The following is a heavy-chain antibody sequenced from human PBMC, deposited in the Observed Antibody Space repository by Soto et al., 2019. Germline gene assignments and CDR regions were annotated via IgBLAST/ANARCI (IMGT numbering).Heavy chain of an antibody. J-gene: IGHJ4*02. CDR2: IIPIFGTA. CDR3: ASRLDYYGESGYFDY. V-gene: IGHV1-69*01. CDR1: GGTFSSYA. D-gene: IGHD3-10*01. Sequence: QVQLVQSGAEVKKPGSSVKVSCKASGGTFSSYAISWVRQAPGQGLDWMGGIIPIFGTANYAQKFQGRVTITADESTSTAYMELSSLRSEDTAVYYCASRLDYYGESGYFDYWGQGTLVTVSS.